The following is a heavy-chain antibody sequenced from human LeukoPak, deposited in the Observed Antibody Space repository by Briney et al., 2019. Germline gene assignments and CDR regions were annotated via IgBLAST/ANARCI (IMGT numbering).Heavy chain of an antibody. D-gene: IGHD3-10*01. Sequence: SETLSLTCTVSGGSISSGDHYWNWIRQHPGKGLEWIGYIYYSGSAYYNPSLKSRVTISIDTSKNQFSLKLSSVTAADTAVYYCSSNYYGSGSYRSWDYWGQGTLVTVSS. CDR2: IYYSGSA. CDR1: GGSISSGDHY. V-gene: IGHV4-31*03. J-gene: IGHJ4*02. CDR3: SSNYYGSGSYRSWDY.